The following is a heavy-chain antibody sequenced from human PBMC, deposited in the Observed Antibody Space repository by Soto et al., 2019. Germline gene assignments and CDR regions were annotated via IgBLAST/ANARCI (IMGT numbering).Heavy chain of an antibody. J-gene: IGHJ4*02. CDR3: ATLNPVGYKYDLAFDY. CDR2: VNGGNGET. V-gene: IGHV1-3*01. D-gene: IGHD3-16*01. Sequence: QVHLVQSGAEVKKPGASVKVSCKASGYTFTNYAMHWVRQAPGQRLEYMGWVNGGNGETKYSQKFQGTGTFTRDTFASTAYLELSSLTSEDTALYYCATLNPVGYKYDLAFDYWGQGTLVTVSS. CDR1: GYTFTNYA.